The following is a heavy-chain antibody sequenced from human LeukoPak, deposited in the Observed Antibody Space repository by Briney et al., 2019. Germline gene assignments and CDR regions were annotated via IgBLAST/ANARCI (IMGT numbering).Heavy chain of an antibody. Sequence: HSGGSLRLSCAASGFTFSSNWMHWVRQAPGRGLVWVSHISPDARTITYADFVKGRFTISRDNAKNTLYLQMNSLRAVDTAVYYCARDQYYYYYYMDVWGKGTTVTVSS. V-gene: IGHV3-74*01. CDR1: GFTFSSNW. CDR3: ARDQYYYYYYMDV. CDR2: ISPDARTI. J-gene: IGHJ6*03.